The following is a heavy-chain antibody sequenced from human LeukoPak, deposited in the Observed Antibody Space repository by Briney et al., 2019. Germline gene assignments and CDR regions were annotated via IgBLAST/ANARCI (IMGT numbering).Heavy chain of an antibody. CDR3: AKNGGPHGMDV. J-gene: IGHJ6*02. D-gene: IGHD3-10*01. V-gene: IGHV3-23*01. CDR2: ISGSGGVT. CDR1: GFTFSSYA. Sequence: GGSLRLSCAASGFTFSSYAMSWVRQAPGKGLEWVSGISGSGGVTYYADSVKRRFTISRDNAKNSLHLQMNRLRAEDTAVYYCAKNGGPHGMDVWGQGTTVTVSS.